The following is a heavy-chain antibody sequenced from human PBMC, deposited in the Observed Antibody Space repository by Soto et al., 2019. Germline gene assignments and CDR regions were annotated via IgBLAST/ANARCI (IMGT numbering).Heavy chain of an antibody. Sequence: QVQLVESGEGVVQPGTSLRLSCAASGFTFSGYAMHWVRQAPDKKLEWLTCITYDGGNKYYADSVKGRFTISRDNSKNTLFLQMNNLRAEDTAVYYCTRDDAFDIWGQGTMVTVSS. CDR1: GFTFSGYA. CDR3: TRDDAFDI. CDR2: ITYDGGNK. V-gene: IGHV3-30-3*01. J-gene: IGHJ3*02.